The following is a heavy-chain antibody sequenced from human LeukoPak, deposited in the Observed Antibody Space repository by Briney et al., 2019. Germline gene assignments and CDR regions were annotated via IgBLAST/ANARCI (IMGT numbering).Heavy chain of an antibody. CDR1: GGSFSGYY. V-gene: IGHV4-34*01. CDR2: INHSGST. J-gene: IGHJ5*02. D-gene: IGHD2-2*02. CDR3: ARVHCSSTSCYRLDP. Sequence: PSETLSLTCAVYGGSFSGYYWSWIRQPPGKGLEWIGEINHSGSTNYNPSLKSRVTISVDTSKNQFSLKLSSVTAADTAVCYCARVHCSSTSCYRLDPWGQGTLATVSS.